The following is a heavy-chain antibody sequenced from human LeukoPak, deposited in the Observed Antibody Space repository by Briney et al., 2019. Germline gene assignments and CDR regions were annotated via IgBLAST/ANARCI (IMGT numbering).Heavy chain of an antibody. Sequence: GESLKISCQASGYDFANFWIGWVRQMPGKGLDWMDIIYPGDSDTRYSPSFQGQVTISADKSISTAYLQWTSLKASDTAMYYCATQGTLTPHNAFDVWGQGTMVTVSS. D-gene: IGHD2-15*01. CDR1: GYDFANFW. CDR3: ATQGTLTPHNAFDV. V-gene: IGHV5-51*01. CDR2: IYPGDSDT. J-gene: IGHJ3*01.